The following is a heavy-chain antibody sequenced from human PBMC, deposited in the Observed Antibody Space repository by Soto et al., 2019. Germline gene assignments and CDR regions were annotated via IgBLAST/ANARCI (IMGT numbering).Heavy chain of an antibody. CDR1: GYTFTSYD. CDR2: MNPNSGNT. J-gene: IGHJ6*02. D-gene: IGHD2-2*01. Sequence: QVQLVQSGAEVKKPGASVKVSCKASGYTFTSYDINWVRQATGQGLEWMGWMNPNSGNTGYAQKFQGRVTMTRNTSISTAYRELSSLRSEDTAVYYCARGWDIVLVPAAMTYYYGMDVWGQGTTVTVSS. V-gene: IGHV1-8*01. CDR3: ARGWDIVLVPAAMTYYYGMDV.